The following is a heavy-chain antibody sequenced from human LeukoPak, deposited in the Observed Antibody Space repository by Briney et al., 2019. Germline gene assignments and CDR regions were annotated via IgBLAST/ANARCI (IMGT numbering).Heavy chain of an antibody. D-gene: IGHD2-21*01. V-gene: IGHV1-69*13. CDR2: IIPIFGTA. CDR1: GGTFSSYA. Sequence: GASVKVSCKASGGTFSSYAISWVRQAPGQGLEWMAGIIPIFGTANYSQKFQGRVTITASESTSTAYMALSSLRSELPALSHCASKGAPSCGGDCHPPKTSHIPINNWFDPWGQGTLVPVSS. J-gene: IGHJ5*02. CDR3: ASKGAPSCGGDCHPPKTSHIPINNWFDP.